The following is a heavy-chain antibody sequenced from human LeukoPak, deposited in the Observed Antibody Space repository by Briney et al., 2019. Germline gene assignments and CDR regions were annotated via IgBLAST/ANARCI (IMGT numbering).Heavy chain of an antibody. J-gene: IGHJ5*02. CDR3: AKTIASLGSGARYFDP. Sequence: GESLKISCKASGYSFTNYWNAWVRQKPGKGLEWMGIMHPGESEINYSPSFEGQVTISADTSISTAYLEWYRLKASDGAIYYCAKTIASLGSGARYFDPWGQGTMITVSS. V-gene: IGHV5-51*01. D-gene: IGHD5/OR15-5a*01. CDR2: MHPGESEI. CDR1: GYSFTNYW.